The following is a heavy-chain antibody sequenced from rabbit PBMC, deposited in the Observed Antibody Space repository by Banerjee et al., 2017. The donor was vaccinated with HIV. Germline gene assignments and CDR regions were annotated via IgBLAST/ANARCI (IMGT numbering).Heavy chain of an antibody. CDR2: IHTSSGST. CDR1: GFDLSGYYY. Sequence: QSLEESGGDLVKPGASLTLTCTASGFDLSGYYYMCWVRQAPGQGLEWIACIHTSSGSTWYASWVNGRFTISKTSSTTVTLQMTSLTAADTATYFCARGYNGGGAAGLWGPGTLVTVS. CDR3: ARGYNGGGAAGL. V-gene: IGHV1S40*01. D-gene: IGHD2-1*01. J-gene: IGHJ4*01.